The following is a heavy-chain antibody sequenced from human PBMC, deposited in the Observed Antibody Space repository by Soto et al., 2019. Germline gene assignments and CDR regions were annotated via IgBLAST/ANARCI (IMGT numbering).Heavy chain of an antibody. CDR3: ARVRFGEWGYAMDV. CDR2: ISSSGSSI. CDR1: GLTFSDCY. V-gene: IGHV3-11*01. D-gene: IGHD3-10*01. Sequence: QVQLVESGGGLVKPGGSLRLSCAASGLTFSDCYMNWIRQAPGKGVEWVSYISSSGSSINYADSVKGRFTISRDNAKNSLYLQMNSLRAEDTAMYYCARVRFGEWGYAMDVWGQGTTVTVSS. J-gene: IGHJ6*02.